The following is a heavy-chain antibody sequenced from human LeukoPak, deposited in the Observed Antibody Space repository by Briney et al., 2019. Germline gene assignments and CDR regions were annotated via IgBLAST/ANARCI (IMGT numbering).Heavy chain of an antibody. CDR3: AKDNKAGTYDY. D-gene: IGHD1-1*01. J-gene: IGHJ4*02. Sequence: GGSLRLSCAASGFTFSSYAMSWVRQAPRKRLEWVSAISGSGGSTYYADSVKGRFTISRDNSKNTLYLQMNSLRAEDTAVYYCAKDNKAGTYDYWGQGTLVTVSS. V-gene: IGHV3-23*01. CDR1: GFTFSSYA. CDR2: ISGSGGST.